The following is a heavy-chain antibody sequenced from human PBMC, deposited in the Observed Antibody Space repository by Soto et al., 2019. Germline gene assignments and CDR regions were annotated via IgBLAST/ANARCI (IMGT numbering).Heavy chain of an antibody. CDR3: ARGSVVVAATRWFDP. CDR1: GGSVSSYF. CDR2: IYYSGST. D-gene: IGHD2-15*01. Sequence: LETLSLTCTVSGGSVSSYFWSWIRQPPGKGLEWIAYIYYSGSTNYNPSLKSRVTISVDKSKNQFSLKLSSVTAADTAVYYCARGSVVVAATRWFDPWGQGTLVTVSS. V-gene: IGHV4-59*02. J-gene: IGHJ5*02.